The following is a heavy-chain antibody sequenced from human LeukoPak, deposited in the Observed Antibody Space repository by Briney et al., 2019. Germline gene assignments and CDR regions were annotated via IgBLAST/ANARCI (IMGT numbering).Heavy chain of an antibody. D-gene: IGHD3-10*01. V-gene: IGHV3-73*01. CDR2: IRSKTNSYAT. CDR3: IREGTYALYYYMDV. J-gene: IGHJ6*03. Sequence: GGSLRLSCAASGFTFSDNYMTWVRQASGKGLEWVGRIRSKTNSYATAYAASVKGRFTISRDDSKNMVYLQMNSLKTEDTAVYYCIREGTYALYYYMDVWGKGTTVTISS. CDR1: GFTFSDNY.